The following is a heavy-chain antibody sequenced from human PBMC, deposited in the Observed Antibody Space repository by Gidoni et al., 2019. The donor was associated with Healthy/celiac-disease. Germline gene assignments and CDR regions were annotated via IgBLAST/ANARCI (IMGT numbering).Heavy chain of an antibody. J-gene: IGHJ4*02. CDR3: ARFRGRYRVRGVIIRPGWFDY. D-gene: IGHD3-10*01. V-gene: IGHV4-39*01. Sequence: LSLKSRVTISVDTSKNQFSLKLSSVTAADTAVYYCARFRGRYRVRGVIIRPGWFDYWGQGTLVTVSS.